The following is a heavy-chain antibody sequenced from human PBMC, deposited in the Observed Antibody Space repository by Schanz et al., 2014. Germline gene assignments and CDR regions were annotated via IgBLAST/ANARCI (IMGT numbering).Heavy chain of an antibody. V-gene: IGHV1-69*09. Sequence: QVQLIQSGAEVKKPGASVKVSCKASGYTFSDYYIHWVRQAPGQGLEWMGRIIPILGIATYAQKFQGRLTITADKSTSTAYMELSSLRSEDTAMYYCARDYYDSSGYYYCDYWGQGTLVTVSS. J-gene: IGHJ4*02. CDR2: IIPILGIA. D-gene: IGHD3-22*01. CDR1: GYTFSDYY. CDR3: ARDYYDSSGYYYCDY.